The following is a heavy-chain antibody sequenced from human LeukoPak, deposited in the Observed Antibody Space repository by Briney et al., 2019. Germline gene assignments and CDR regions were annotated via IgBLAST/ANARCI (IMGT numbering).Heavy chain of an antibody. J-gene: IGHJ6*03. V-gene: IGHV3-11*04. D-gene: IGHD2/OR15-2a*01. Sequence: GGSLRLSCAASGFTFSDYYMSWIRQAPGKGLEWVSYISSSGSTIYYADSVKGRFTISRDNAKNSLYLQMNSLTAEDTAVYYCARDRSLGSQYYYYMDVWGKGTTVTVSS. CDR2: ISSSGSTI. CDR3: ARDRSLGSQYYYYMDV. CDR1: GFTFSDYY.